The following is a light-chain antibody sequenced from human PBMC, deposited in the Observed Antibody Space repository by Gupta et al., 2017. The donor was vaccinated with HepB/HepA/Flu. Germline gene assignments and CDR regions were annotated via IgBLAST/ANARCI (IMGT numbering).Light chain of an antibody. Sequence: QSALTHPAPVSGPPGQATTISCTGTSSDVGDYHSVSWYQQHPGKAPKVMIFDVSNRPAGASNRFSGSKSGNTASLTISGLQAEDEADYFCSSYTSNSTWVFGGGTKLTVL. CDR2: DVS. CDR3: SSYTSNSTWV. V-gene: IGLV2-14*01. J-gene: IGLJ3*02. CDR1: SSDVGDYHS.